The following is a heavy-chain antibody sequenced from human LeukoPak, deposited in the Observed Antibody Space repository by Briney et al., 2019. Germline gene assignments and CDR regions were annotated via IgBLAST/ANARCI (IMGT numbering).Heavy chain of an antibody. J-gene: IGHJ4*02. V-gene: IGHV1-2*02. CDR1: GYTFTGYY. D-gene: IGHD2-21*02. CDR2: INPNSGGT. CDR3: AREGLAYCGGDCYPSFDY. Sequence: ASVKVSCKASGYTFTGYYMHWVRQAPGQGLEWMGWINPNSGGTNYAQKFQGRVTMTRDTSISTAYMELSRLRSDDTAVCYCAREGLAYCGGDCYPSFDYWGQGTLVTVSS.